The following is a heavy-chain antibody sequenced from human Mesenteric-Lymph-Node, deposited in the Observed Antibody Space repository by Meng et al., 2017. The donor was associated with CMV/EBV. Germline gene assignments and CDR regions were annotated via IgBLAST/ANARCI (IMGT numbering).Heavy chain of an antibody. CDR1: GFTFSSYW. D-gene: IGHD2-2*01. V-gene: IGHV3-21*01. Sequence: GESLKISCAASGFTFSSYWMTWVRQAPGKGLEWVSCISSSSTYIYYADSVKGRFTISRDSAKNSLYLQMNSLRAEDTALYYCARGVLGVVVPAAVDYWGQGTLVTVSS. J-gene: IGHJ4*02. CDR3: ARGVLGVVVPAAVDY. CDR2: ISSSSTYI.